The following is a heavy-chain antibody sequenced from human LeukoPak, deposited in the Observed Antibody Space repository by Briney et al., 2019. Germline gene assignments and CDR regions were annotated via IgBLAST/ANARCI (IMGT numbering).Heavy chain of an antibody. CDR3: AGTYSLYDPFDI. CDR2: IYYSGST. Sequence: SETLSLTCSVSGGSISSSTYYWGWIRQPPGKGLEWIGTIYYSGSTYYSTSLKTRVTISVDTSKEQFSLNLSSVTAADTAVYYCAGTYSLYDPFDIWGQGTMVTVSS. J-gene: IGHJ3*02. V-gene: IGHV4-39*01. CDR1: GGSISSSTYY. D-gene: IGHD6-13*01.